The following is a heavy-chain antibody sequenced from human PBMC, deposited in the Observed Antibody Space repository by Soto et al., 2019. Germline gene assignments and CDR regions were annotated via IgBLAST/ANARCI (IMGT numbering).Heavy chain of an antibody. J-gene: IGHJ6*02. Sequence: GGSLRLSCVACGFTFSTSSINWVRQAPGKGLEWASSISSRSDIYYADSGTGRFTISRENAKNSVYLRMNSLRADDTAVYYCARQYTPWHLAYGLDVWGQGTTVTVS. D-gene: IGHD2-15*01. CDR3: ARQYTPWHLAYGLDV. CDR2: ISSRSDI. CDR1: GFTFSTSS. V-gene: IGHV3-21*01.